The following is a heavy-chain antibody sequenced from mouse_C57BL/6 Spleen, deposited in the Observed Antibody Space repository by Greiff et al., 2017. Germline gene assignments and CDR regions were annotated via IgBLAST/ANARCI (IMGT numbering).Heavy chain of an antibody. CDR2: IWTGGGT. J-gene: IGHJ2*01. D-gene: IGHD1-2*01. CDR3: TRNYAPIHYNFDN. V-gene: IGHV2-9-1*01. CDR1: GFSLTSYA. Sequence: VKLVESGPGLVAPSQSLSIPCTVSGFSLTSYAISWVRQPPGKGLAWLGVIWTGGGTHFNSALKSRLSISKDNSKSQVFLKMNSLQTDDTASYYCTRNYAPIHYNFDNWSQSTALTVSS.